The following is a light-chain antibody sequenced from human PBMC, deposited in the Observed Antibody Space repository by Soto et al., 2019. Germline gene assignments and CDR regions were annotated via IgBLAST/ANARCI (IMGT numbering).Light chain of an antibody. CDR1: SSDVGGYTY. CDR2: EVS. CDR3: SSYTSSSTLGV. V-gene: IGLV2-14*01. J-gene: IGLJ2*01. Sequence: QSALTQPASVSGSPGQSITISCTGTSSDVGGYTYVSWYQQHPGKAPKLMIYEVSNRPSGVSNRFSGSKSGNTASLTISGLQAEDEADYDCSSYTSSSTLGVFGGGTKVTVL.